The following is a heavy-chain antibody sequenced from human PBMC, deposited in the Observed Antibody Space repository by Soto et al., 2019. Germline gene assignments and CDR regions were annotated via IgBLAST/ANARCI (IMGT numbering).Heavy chain of an antibody. CDR1: GFTCSNAS. D-gene: IGHD5-18*01. J-gene: IGHJ3*02. V-gene: IGHV3-15*01. CDR3: TTDVDTAMDPFVSID. Sequence: GGRLIMYCATAGFTCSNASTSWVHQAPGKGLEWVGRIKSKTDGGTTDYAAPVKGRFTISRDDSKNTLYLQMNSLKTEDTAVYYCTTDVDTAMDPFVSID. CDR2: IKSKTDGGTT.